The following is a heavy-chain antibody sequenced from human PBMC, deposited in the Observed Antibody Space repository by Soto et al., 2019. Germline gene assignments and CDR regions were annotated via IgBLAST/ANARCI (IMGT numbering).Heavy chain of an antibody. D-gene: IGHD2-21*02. CDR1: GFTFSSYG. V-gene: IGHV3-30*18. Sequence: GGSLRLSCAASGFTFSSYGMHWVRQAPGKGLEWVAVISYDGSNKYYADSVKGRFTISRDNSKNTLYLQMNSLRAEDTAVYYCAQATPYCGGDCYYFDYWGQGTLVTVSS. CDR3: AQATPYCGGDCYYFDY. CDR2: ISYDGSNK. J-gene: IGHJ4*02.